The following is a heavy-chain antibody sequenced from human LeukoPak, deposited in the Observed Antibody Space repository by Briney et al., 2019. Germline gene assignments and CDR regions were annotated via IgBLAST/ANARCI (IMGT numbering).Heavy chain of an antibody. J-gene: IGHJ6*03. CDR2: MNPNSGNT. V-gene: IGHV1-8*01. D-gene: IGHD6-13*01. CDR3: AKTIAAIALRYYYMDV. CDR1: GYTFTSYD. Sequence: ASVKVSCKASGYTFTSYDINWVRQATGQGLEWMGWMNPNSGNTGYAQKFQGRVTMTRNISISTAYMELSSLRSEDTAVYYCAKTIAAIALRYYYMDVWGKGTTVTVSS.